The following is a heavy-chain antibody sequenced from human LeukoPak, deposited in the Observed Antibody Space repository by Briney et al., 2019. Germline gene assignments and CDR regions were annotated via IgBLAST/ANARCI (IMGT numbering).Heavy chain of an antibody. CDR3: ARLSGSFDM. J-gene: IGHJ3*02. D-gene: IGHD3-10*01. CDR1: GFTFTNYA. Sequence: PGGPLRLSCTASGFTFTNYAMAWVRQAPGEGLEWVSAFGGGAAYYADSVKGRFTISRDNSKNTLYLQLSSLRADDTAIYYCARLSGSFDMWGQGTMVTVSS. V-gene: IGHV3-23*01. CDR2: FGGGAA.